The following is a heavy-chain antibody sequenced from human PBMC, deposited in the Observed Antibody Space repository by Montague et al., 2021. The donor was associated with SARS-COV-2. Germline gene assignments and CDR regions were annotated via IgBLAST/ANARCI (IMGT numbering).Heavy chain of an antibody. CDR2: IDWDDDK. CDR3: ARTQIVDIYYYYGMDV. J-gene: IGHJ6*02. V-gene: IGHV2-70*01. Sequence: PALVKPTQTLTLTCTFSGFSLSTSGMCGSWIRQPPGKALEWLALIDWDDDKYYSTSLKTKLTISKDTSKNQVVLTMTNMDPVDTATYYCARTQIVDIYYYYGMDVWGQGTTVTVSS. D-gene: IGHD5-12*01. CDR1: GFSLSTSGMC.